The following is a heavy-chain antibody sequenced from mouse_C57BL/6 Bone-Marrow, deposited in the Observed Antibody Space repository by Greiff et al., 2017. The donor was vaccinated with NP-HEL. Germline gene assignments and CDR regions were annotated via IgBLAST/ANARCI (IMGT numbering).Heavy chain of an antibody. CDR1: GFTFSDYY. V-gene: IGHV5-12*01. D-gene: IGHD1-1*01. Sequence: EVQGVESGGGLVQPGGSLKLSCAASGFTFSDYYMYWVRQTPEKRLEWVAYISNGGGSTYYPDTVKGRFTISRDKSKNTLYLQMSRLKSEDTAMYYCARQVITTRYFDVWGTGTTVTVSS. CDR3: ARQVITTRYFDV. J-gene: IGHJ1*03. CDR2: ISNGGGST.